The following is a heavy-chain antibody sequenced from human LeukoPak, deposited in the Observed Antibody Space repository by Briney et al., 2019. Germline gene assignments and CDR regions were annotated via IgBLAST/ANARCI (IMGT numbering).Heavy chain of an antibody. V-gene: IGHV3-48*03. CDR3: ARAGWELLVY. CDR2: ISSSGSTI. D-gene: IGHD1-26*01. J-gene: IGHJ4*02. CDR1: GFTFSSYE. Sequence: GGSLRLSCAASGFTFSSYEMNWVRQAPGKGLEWVSYISSSGSTIYYADSVKGRFTISRDNAKNSLYLQMNSLRAEDTAVYYCARAGWELLVYWGQGTLVTVSS.